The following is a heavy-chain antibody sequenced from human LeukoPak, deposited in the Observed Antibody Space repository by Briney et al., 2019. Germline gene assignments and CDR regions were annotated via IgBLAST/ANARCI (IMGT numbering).Heavy chain of an antibody. CDR3: ARELGYCSSTSCFNS. Sequence: ASVKVSCKASGYTFTSYYMHWVRQAPGQGLEWMGIINPSGGSTSYAQKFQGRVTMTRDMSTSTVYMELSSLRSGDTAVYYCARELGYCSSTSCFNSWGQGTLVTVSS. CDR2: INPSGGST. D-gene: IGHD2-2*01. CDR1: GYTFTSYY. V-gene: IGHV1-46*01. J-gene: IGHJ4*02.